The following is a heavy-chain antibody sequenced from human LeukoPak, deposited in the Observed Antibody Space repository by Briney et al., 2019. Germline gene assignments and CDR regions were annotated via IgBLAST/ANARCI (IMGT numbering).Heavy chain of an antibody. D-gene: IGHD2-15*01. J-gene: IGHJ4*02. CDR3: RGYCSGGSCYFLVDY. CDR2: ISSSSSYR. Sequence: GGSLRLSRAASGFSFTNYTMNWVRQAPGKGLEWVSSISSSSSYRYYADSVKGRFTISRDNAKNSLYLQMNSLRAEDTAVYCARGYCSGGSCYFLVDYWGQGTLVTVSS. CDR1: GFSFTNYT. V-gene: IGHV3-21*01.